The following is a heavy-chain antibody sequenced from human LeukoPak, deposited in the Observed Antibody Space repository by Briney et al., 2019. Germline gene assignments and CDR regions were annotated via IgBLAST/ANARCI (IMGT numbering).Heavy chain of an antibody. CDR3: MRGIWTNHDVGYYFDH. Sequence: ASVKVSCKASGYTFTNYAVNWVRQAPGQRLEWMGWINAGNGNTKYSRDFQGRVILTRGASASTAYLELSSLRSDDMAIYYCMRGIWTNHDVGYYFDHWGQGTLVTVSS. CDR1: GYTFTNYA. D-gene: IGHD2-8*01. CDR2: INAGNGNT. V-gene: IGHV1-3*03. J-gene: IGHJ4*02.